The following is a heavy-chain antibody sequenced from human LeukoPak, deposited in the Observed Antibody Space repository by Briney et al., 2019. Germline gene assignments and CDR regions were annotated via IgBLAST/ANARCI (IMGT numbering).Heavy chain of an antibody. CDR1: GFTFSNFA. CDR3: ARSRSMDSSGFYYDY. Sequence: GRSLRLSCSASGFTFSNFAMHWVRQAPGKGLEWVAVIWYDGGNKYYADSVKGRFTISRDNSKKTVYLQMSSLRAEDTALFYCARSRSMDSSGFYYDYWGQGTLVT. V-gene: IGHV3-33*01. J-gene: IGHJ4*02. D-gene: IGHD3-22*01. CDR2: IWYDGGNK.